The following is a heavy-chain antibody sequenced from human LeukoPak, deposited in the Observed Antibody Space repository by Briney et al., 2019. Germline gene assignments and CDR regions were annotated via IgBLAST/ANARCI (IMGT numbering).Heavy chain of an antibody. D-gene: IGHD3-10*01. CDR2: IHHSGSS. V-gene: IGHV4-31*11. J-gene: IGHJ4*02. CDR3: ARGGNRFGGFYFDY. Sequence: SETLSLTCAVSADSLSSGGHYWAWIRQLPGKGLESIGFIHHSGSSRHNPSLKDRVAISVDASRKQFALRLSSVTAADTAIYYCARGGNRFGGFYFDYWGQGIQVIVSS. CDR1: ADSLSSGGHY.